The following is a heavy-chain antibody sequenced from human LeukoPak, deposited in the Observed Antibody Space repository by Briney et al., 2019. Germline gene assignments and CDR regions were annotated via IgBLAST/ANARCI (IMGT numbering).Heavy chain of an antibody. CDR2: INPNRGGT. V-gene: IGHV1-2*02. Sequence: ASVKVTCKASGYTFTGCYMHWVRQAPAQGLESMGWINPNRGGTNYAQKFQGRVTMTRDTSISTAYMELSRLRSDDTAVYYCAREVQGELWFGELSIDYWGQGTLVT. CDR3: AREVQGELWFGELSIDY. J-gene: IGHJ4*02. CDR1: GYTFTGCY. D-gene: IGHD3-10*01.